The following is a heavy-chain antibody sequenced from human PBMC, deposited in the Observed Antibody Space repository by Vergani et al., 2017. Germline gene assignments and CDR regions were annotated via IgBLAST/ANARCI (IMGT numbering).Heavy chain of an antibody. CDR2: IWYDGSNK. CDR3: AGDSSSWSNWFDP. CDR1: GFTFSSYG. D-gene: IGHD6-13*01. Sequence: QVQLVESGGGVVQPGRSLRLSCAASGFTFSSYGMHWVRQAPGKGLEWVAVIWYDGSNKYYADSVKGRFTISRDNSKNTLYLQMNSLRAEDTAVYYCAGDSSSWSNWFDPWGQGTLVTVSS. V-gene: IGHV3-33*01. J-gene: IGHJ5*02.